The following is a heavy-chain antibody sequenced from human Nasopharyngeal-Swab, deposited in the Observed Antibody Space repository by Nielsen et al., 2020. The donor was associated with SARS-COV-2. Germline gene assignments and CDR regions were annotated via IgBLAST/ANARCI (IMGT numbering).Heavy chain of an antibody. V-gene: IGHV1-69*06. D-gene: IGHD2-21*01. J-gene: IGHJ5*02. CDR2: IIPIFGTA. CDR3: ASAPIVVALTEWFDP. Sequence: SVNVSCKSSGGTFSSYPISWVRQAPGQGLEWMGGIIPIFGTANYAQKFQGRVTITADKSTSTAYMDLSSLRSEDTAVYYCASAPIVVALTEWFDPWGQGTLVTVSS. CDR1: GGTFSSYP.